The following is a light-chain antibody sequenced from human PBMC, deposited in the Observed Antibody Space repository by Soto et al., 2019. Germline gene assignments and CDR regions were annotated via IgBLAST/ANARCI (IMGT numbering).Light chain of an antibody. CDR2: GAS. Sequence: EVVVTQCPATLSVSPGERVTLSCRASQSVSTNLAWYQQKHFQAPRHRISGASTSATDSPARFSGRGSGTEFTLTLSSLQSEDLAVYSCQQYNNWPLTFGGGTKVEIK. CDR1: QSVSTN. CDR3: QQYNNWPLT. V-gene: IGKV3D-15*01. J-gene: IGKJ4*01.